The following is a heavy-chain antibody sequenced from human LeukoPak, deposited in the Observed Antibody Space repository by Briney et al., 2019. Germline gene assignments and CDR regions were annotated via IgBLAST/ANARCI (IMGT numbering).Heavy chain of an antibody. D-gene: IGHD1-26*01. V-gene: IGHV4-39*01. CDR1: GGSISSSSYY. Sequence: SETLSLTCTVSGGSISSSSYYWGWIRQPPGKGLEWIGTIYYSGSTYYSPSLKSRVTISVDTSKNQFSLKLSSVTAADTAVYYCARQGSGNYLSPVNYWGQGTLVTVSS. CDR2: IYYSGST. CDR3: ARQGSGNYLSPVNY. J-gene: IGHJ4*02.